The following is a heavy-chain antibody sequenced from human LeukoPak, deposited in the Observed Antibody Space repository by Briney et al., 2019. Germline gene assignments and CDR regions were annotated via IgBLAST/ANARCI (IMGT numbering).Heavy chain of an antibody. D-gene: IGHD3-22*01. CDR3: ARAGSIGYSVDY. CDR1: GYTFTGYY. CDR2: INPNNGST. V-gene: IGHV1-2*02. J-gene: IGHJ4*02. Sequence: ASVKVSCKASGYTFTGYYIHWVRQAPGQGLEWMGWINPNNGSTNYAQKFQGRVTMTRDTSISTAYMELSRLRSDDTAMYYCARAGSIGYSVDYWGQGSLVTVSS.